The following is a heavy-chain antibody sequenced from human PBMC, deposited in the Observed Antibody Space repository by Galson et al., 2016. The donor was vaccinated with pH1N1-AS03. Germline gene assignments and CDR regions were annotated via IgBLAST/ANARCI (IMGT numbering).Heavy chain of an antibody. Sequence: SLRLSCAASGFTFNIYAMNWVRQAPGKGLQWVSGIGGIDSSTWYAESVKGRVTVSRANSQNTVYLQMNSLRPEDTAIYYCARGIGSPHWFYLWGQGTLVTVSA. D-gene: IGHD3-16*01. CDR1: GFTFNIYA. V-gene: IGHV3-23*01. CDR2: IGGIDSST. J-gene: IGHJ5*02. CDR3: ARGIGSPHWFYL.